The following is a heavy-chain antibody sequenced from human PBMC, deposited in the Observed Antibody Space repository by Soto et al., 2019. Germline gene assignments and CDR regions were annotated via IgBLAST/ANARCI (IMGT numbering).Heavy chain of an antibody. Sequence: QVHLQQRGAGLLKPSETLSLNCVVSGESFSGYYWSWIRQTPGIGLGWLGEVDPRGSTTYNPSLRNRASISIDSSKNLFSLELNSVTAADTALYFCARYEYGNSLYGVDVWGQGTRVTVSS. CDR2: VDPRGST. CDR3: ARYEYGNSLYGVDV. J-gene: IGHJ6*02. CDR1: GESFSGYY. V-gene: IGHV4-34*02. D-gene: IGHD1-7*01.